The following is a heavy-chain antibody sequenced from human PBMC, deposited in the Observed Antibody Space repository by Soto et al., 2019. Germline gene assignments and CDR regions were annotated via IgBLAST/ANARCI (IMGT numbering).Heavy chain of an antibody. CDR3: ARHHVRGRTIAGAAEF. D-gene: IGHD1-26*01. CDR2: FTHSGDT. V-gene: IGHV4-34*01. CDR1: GGSLSGYY. Sequence: QVQLQQRGAGLLKPSETLSLTCAVYGGSLSGYYWSWIRQPPGKALEWIEEFTHSGDTNYNPSLKSRVSISADTSKNEVFLNLSSVTAADTAMYYCARHHVRGRTIAGAAEFWGQGTLVTVSS. J-gene: IGHJ4*02.